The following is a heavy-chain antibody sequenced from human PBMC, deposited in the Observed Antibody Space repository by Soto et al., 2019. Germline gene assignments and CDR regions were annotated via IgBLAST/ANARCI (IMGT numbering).Heavy chain of an antibody. CDR1: GYTFTSYY. J-gene: IGHJ6*03. CDR3: AARSGYYTSYCYMDV. D-gene: IGHD3-3*01. V-gene: IGHV1-46*01. Sequence: ASVKVSCKASGYTFTSYYMHWVRQAPGQGLEWMGIINPSGGSTSYAQKFQGRVTMTRDTSTSAAYMELSSLRSEDTAIYYCAARSGYYTSYCYMDVWGEGTKVTVSS. CDR2: INPSGGST.